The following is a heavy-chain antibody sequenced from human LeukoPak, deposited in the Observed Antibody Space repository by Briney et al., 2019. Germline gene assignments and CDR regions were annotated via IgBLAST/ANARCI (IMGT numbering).Heavy chain of an antibody. CDR3: ARGRRYGNYYYYMDV. V-gene: IGHV4-34*01. D-gene: IGHD1-1*01. Sequence: MTSETLSLTCAVYGGSFSGYYWSWIRQPPGKGLEWIGEINHSGSTNYNPSLKSRVTISVDTPKNQFSLKLSSVTAADTAVYYCARGRRYGNYYYYMDVWGKGTTVTVSS. CDR1: GGSFSGYY. CDR2: INHSGST. J-gene: IGHJ6*03.